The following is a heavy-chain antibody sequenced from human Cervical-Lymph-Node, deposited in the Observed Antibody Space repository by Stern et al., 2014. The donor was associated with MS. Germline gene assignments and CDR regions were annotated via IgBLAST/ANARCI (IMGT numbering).Heavy chain of an antibody. CDR1: GG. CDR3: ARGTGDNWFDP. D-gene: IGHD3-10*01. Sequence: QVQLVQSGAVVKKPGSSVKVSCKASGGISWVRQAPGQGLEWMAGVIQFVHTSHDAQKFQGRVTVTADPSANTTYLELTSLTSDDTAIYYCARGTGDNWFDPWGQGTLVTVSS. CDR2: VIQFVHTS. J-gene: IGHJ5*02. V-gene: IGHV1-69*19.